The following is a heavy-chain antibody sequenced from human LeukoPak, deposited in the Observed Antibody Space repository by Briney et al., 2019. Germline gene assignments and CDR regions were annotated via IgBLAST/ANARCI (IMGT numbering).Heavy chain of an antibody. CDR2: IKHDGSEK. CDR1: GFTFSSFW. J-gene: IGHJ4*02. D-gene: IGHD5-18*01. CDR3: VKGGCIHILDY. Sequence: PGGSLRLSCTASGFTFSSFWMSWGRQAQGKGLEGVADIKHDGSEKNYADSVSGRLTISRDNAKNSLFMQMNSVGAEDMAVYYWVKGGCIHILDYWGQGTLVTVSS. V-gene: IGHV3-7*01.